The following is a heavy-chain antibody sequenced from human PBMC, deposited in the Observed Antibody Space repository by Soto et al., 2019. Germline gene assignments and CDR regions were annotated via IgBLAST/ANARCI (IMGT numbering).Heavy chain of an antibody. Sequence: PGGSLRLSCAASGFTFSSTWMNWVRQAPGKGLEWVGRIKSKTDGGTTDYAAPVKGRITISRDDSKNTLYLQMNSLKTEDTAVYYCITDTPTSSGSSFDYWGQGTLVTVSS. D-gene: IGHD1-26*01. V-gene: IGHV3-15*07. CDR3: ITDTPTSSGSSFDY. CDR1: GFTFSSTW. J-gene: IGHJ4*02. CDR2: IKSKTDGGTT.